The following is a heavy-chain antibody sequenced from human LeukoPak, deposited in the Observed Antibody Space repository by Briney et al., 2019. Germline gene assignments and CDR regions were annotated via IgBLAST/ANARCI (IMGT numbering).Heavy chain of an antibody. CDR3: ARSLGVTGYTIRYFDL. Sequence: SQTLSLTCAVSGGSITSGGYSRSWIRQPPGKALEWLGYMYHRGHTYYNPSLKSRVTISLDSSKNQFSLKLNSVTAADTAVYYCARSLGVTGYTIRYFDLWGRGALVTVSS. J-gene: IGHJ2*01. D-gene: IGHD3-9*01. CDR1: GGSITSGGYS. CDR2: MYHRGHT. V-gene: IGHV4-30-2*01.